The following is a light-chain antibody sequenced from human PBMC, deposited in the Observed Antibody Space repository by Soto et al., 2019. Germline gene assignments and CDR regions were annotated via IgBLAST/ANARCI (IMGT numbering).Light chain of an antibody. CDR2: EVS. Sequence: QSALTQPPSASGSPGQSVTISCTGTSGDVGGYNYVSWYQQHPGKAPKLMIYEVSKRPSGVPDRFSGSKSGDTASLTVSGLQAEDDADYYCSSFAGSDNFVFGTGTKLTVL. J-gene: IGLJ1*01. CDR1: SGDVGGYNY. CDR3: SSFAGSDNFV. V-gene: IGLV2-8*01.